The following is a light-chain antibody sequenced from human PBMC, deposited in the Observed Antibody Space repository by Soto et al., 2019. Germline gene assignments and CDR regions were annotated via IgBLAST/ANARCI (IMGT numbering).Light chain of an antibody. CDR2: GVS. CDR1: ESLFGF. Sequence: DIVLTQSPATLSVSPGDTVTLSCRASESLFGFLAWYQQKPGQAPRLLMYGVSTRATGIPARFSGIGSATDFTLTLSSLQSEDSAFYFCLSYNDWPFASGLGTRLEI. CDR3: LSYNDWPFA. J-gene: IGKJ2*01. V-gene: IGKV3-15*01.